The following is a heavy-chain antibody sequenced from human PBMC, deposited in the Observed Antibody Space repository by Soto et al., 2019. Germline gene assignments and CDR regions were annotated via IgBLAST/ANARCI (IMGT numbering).Heavy chain of an antibody. J-gene: IGHJ4*02. CDR2: ICSTDSS. CDR3: ARFTWESSALYYFDY. D-gene: IGHD3-16*01. V-gene: IGHV4-4*07. Sequence: PSETLSLTCTVSGGSISNYCWSWIRQPAGKGLEWIGRICSTDSSNYNPSLESRVTMSVDTSKNQLALKLSSVTAADTAVYYCARFTWESSALYYFDYCGQGTLGT. CDR1: GGSISNYC.